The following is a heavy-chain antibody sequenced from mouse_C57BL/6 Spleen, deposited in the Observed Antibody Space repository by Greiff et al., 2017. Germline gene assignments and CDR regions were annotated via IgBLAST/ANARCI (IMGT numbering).Heavy chain of an antibody. CDR3: AREGVYYGNFYWYFDV. D-gene: IGHD2-1*01. J-gene: IGHJ1*03. CDR1: GYSFTDYN. CDR2: INPNYGTT. Sequence: VQLQQSGPELVKPGASVKISCKASGYSFTDYNMNWVKQSNGKSLEWIGVINPNYGTTSYNQKFKGKATLTVDQSSSTAYMQLNSLTSEYSAVYYCAREGVYYGNFYWYFDVWGTGTTVTVSS. V-gene: IGHV1-39*01.